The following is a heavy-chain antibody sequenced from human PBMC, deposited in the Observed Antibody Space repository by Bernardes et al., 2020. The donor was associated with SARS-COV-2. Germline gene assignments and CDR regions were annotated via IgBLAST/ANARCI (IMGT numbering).Heavy chain of an antibody. CDR3: ARDVVGKEDF. V-gene: IGHV3-74*01. CDR1: GLTFSSFW. Sequence: GGSLRLSCAASGLTFSSFWVHWVRQVPGEGGVGVPRINEEGAITDYADSVKGRFTISRDNAKNTLFLHMNSLRAEDTAVYYCARDVVGKEDFWGPGTLVTVSS. D-gene: IGHD2-15*01. J-gene: IGHJ4*02. CDR2: INEEGAIT.